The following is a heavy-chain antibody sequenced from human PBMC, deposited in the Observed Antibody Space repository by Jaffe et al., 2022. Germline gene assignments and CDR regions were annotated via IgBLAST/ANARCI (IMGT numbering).Heavy chain of an antibody. CDR2: ISWNSGSI. D-gene: IGHD3-3*01. J-gene: IGHJ3*02. Sequence: EVQLVESGGGLVQPGRSLRLSCAASGFTFDDYAMHWVRQAPGKGLEWVSGISWNSGSIGYADSVKGRFTISRDNAKNSLYLQMNSLRAEDTALYYCAKDIQGKHFLTYYDFWSGYYKSDAFDIWGQGTMVTVSS. CDR1: GFTFDDYA. V-gene: IGHV3-9*01. CDR3: AKDIQGKHFLTYYDFWSGYYKSDAFDI.